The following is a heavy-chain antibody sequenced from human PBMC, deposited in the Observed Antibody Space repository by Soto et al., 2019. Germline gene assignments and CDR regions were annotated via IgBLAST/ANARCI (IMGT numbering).Heavy chain of an antibody. V-gene: IGHV1-8*01. J-gene: IGHJ5*02. CDR2: MNPNSGNT. CDR1: GCTFTSYD. D-gene: IGHD3-9*01. Sequence: ASVKVSCKASGCTFTSYDINWVRQATGQGLEWMGWMNPNSGNTGYAQKFQGRVTMTRNTSISTAYMELSSLRSEDTAVYYCARGLAYYDILTGYKYNWFDPWGQGTLVTVSS. CDR3: ARGLAYYDILTGYKYNWFDP.